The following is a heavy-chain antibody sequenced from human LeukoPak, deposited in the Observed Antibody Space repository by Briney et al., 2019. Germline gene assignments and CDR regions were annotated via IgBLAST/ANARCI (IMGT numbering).Heavy chain of an antibody. CDR3: ARKTHTARMNAFDI. CDR2: IYYSGST. V-gene: IGHV4-59*01. D-gene: IGHD5-18*01. J-gene: IGHJ3*02. CDR1: GGSISSYY. Sequence: SETLSLTCTVSGGSISSYYWSWIRQPPGKGLERIGYIYYSGSTNYNPSLKSRVTISVDTSKNQFSLKLSSVTAADTAVYYCARKTHTARMNAFDIWGQGTMVTVSS.